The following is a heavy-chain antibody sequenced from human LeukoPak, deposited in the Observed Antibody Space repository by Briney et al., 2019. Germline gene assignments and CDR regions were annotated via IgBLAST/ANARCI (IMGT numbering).Heavy chain of an antibody. CDR1: GFTFSSYA. V-gene: IGHV3-23*01. CDR3: AKDPALVGPGDDYDYVWGSDFDY. D-gene: IGHD3-16*01. CDR2: ISGSGGST. J-gene: IGHJ4*02. Sequence: PGGSLRLSCAASGFTFSSYAMSWVRKAPGKGLEWVSAISGSGGSTYYADSVKGRFTISRDNSKNTLYLQMNSLRAEDTAVYYCAKDPALVGPGDDYDYVWGSDFDYWGQGTLVTVSS.